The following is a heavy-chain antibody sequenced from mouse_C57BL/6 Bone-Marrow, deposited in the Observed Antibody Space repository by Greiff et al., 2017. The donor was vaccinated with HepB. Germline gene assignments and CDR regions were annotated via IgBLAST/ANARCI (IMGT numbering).Heavy chain of an antibody. J-gene: IGHJ2*01. V-gene: IGHV5-16*01. CDR3: ARGEGGYGNFYFDY. D-gene: IGHD2-1*01. CDR2: INYDGSST. Sequence: DVQLVESEGGLVQPGSSMKLSCTASGFTFSDYYMAWVRQVPEKGLEWVANINYDGSSTYYLDSLKSRFIISRDNAKNILYLQMSSLKSEDTATYYCARGEGGYGNFYFDYWGQGTTLTVSS. CDR1: GFTFSDYY.